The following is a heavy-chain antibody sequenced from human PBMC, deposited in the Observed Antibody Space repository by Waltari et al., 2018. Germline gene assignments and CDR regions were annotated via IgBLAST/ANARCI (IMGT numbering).Heavy chain of an antibody. CDR1: GFTFSSYG. D-gene: IGHD5-12*01. J-gene: IGHJ4*02. CDR2: IRYDGSNK. V-gene: IGHV3-30*02. CDR3: AKRNVEMATITGDY. Sequence: QVQLVESGGGVVQPGGSLRRSCAASGFTFSSYGMHWVRQAPGKGLEWVAFIRYDGSNKYYADSVKGRFTISRDNSKNTLYLQMNSLRAEDTAVYYCAKRNVEMATITGDYWGQGTLVTVSS.